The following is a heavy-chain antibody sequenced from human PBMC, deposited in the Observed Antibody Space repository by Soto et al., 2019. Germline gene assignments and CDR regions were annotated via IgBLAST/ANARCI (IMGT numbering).Heavy chain of an antibody. CDR3: ARRMYGDY. V-gene: IGHV1-18*01. CDR2: ISARNGNT. D-gene: IGHD2-8*01. J-gene: IGHJ4*02. Sequence: QVHLVQSGAEVKKPGASVKVSCKGSGYAFTTYGITWVRQAPGQGLEWMGWISARNGNTNYAHKLQRRATLATDIATSPACLELRTMRSAGTAVYYCARRMYGDYWGQGALVTVSS. CDR1: GYAFTTYG.